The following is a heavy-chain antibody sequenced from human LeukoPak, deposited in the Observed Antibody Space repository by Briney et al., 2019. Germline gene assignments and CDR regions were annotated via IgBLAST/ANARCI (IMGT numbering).Heavy chain of an antibody. D-gene: IGHD4-11*01. CDR3: ARVVAVTTRYYDGMDL. Sequence: GASVKVSCKASEYIFTGYYMHWVRQAPGQGLEWMGWISVYNGNINYAQKFQGRVTMTTDTSTSTVYMELRSLRSDDTAVYYCARVVAVTTRYYDGMDLWGQGAKVTVSS. V-gene: IGHV1-18*01. CDR1: EYIFTGYY. CDR2: ISVYNGNI. J-gene: IGHJ6*02.